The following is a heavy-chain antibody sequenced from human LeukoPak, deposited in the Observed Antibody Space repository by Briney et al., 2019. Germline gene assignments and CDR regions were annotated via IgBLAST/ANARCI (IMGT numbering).Heavy chain of an antibody. Sequence: SETLSLTCTVSGGSISSYYWSWIRQPPGKGLEWIGYIYYSGSTNYNPSLKSRVTISVDTSKNQFSLKLSSVTAADTAVYYCARGAARPRHYFDYWGQGTLVTVSS. D-gene: IGHD6-6*01. J-gene: IGHJ4*02. CDR1: GGSISSYY. V-gene: IGHV4-59*01. CDR3: ARGAARPRHYFDY. CDR2: IYYSGST.